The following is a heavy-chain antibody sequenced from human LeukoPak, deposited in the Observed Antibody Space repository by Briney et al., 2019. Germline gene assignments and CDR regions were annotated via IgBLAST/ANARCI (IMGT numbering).Heavy chain of an antibody. CDR2: IYYSGST. CDR3: ARGYSSGLFGY. D-gene: IGHD6-19*01. Sequence: SETLSLTCTVSGGSIWTSDYYWSWIRQPPGKGLEWIGYIYYSGSTNYNPSLKSRVTISVDASKNQFSLKLSSVTAADTAVYYCARGYSSGLFGYWGQGTLVTVSS. J-gene: IGHJ4*02. V-gene: IGHV4-61*08. CDR1: GGSIWTSDYY.